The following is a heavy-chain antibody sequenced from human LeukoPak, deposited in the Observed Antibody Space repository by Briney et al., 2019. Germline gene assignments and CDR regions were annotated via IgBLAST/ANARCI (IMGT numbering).Heavy chain of an antibody. Sequence: PSETLSLTCAVSGYSISRGYYWGWIRQPPGKGLEWIGSIYYTGRTHYNPSLKSRVTISVDTSKNQFSLKLSSVTAADTAVYYCARHGYNSHSPNWFDPWGLGTLVTVSS. CDR2: IYYTGRT. D-gene: IGHD5-24*01. V-gene: IGHV4-38-2*01. CDR1: GYSISRGYY. CDR3: ARHGYNSHSPNWFDP. J-gene: IGHJ5*02.